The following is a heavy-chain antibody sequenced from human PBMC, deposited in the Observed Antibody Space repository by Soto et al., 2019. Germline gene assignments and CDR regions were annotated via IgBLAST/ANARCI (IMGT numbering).Heavy chain of an antibody. CDR1: GGSISSSSYY. CDR2: IYYSGST. CDR3: ARLTYCTDGVCSRKAYYYYYMDV. D-gene: IGHD2-8*01. J-gene: IGHJ6*03. V-gene: IGHV4-39*01. Sequence: SETLSLTCTVSGGSISSSSYYWGWIRQPPGKGLEWIGSIYYSGSTYYNPSLKSRVTISVDTSKNQFSLKLSSVTAADTAVYYCARLTYCTDGVCSRKAYYYYYMDVWGKGTTVTVSS.